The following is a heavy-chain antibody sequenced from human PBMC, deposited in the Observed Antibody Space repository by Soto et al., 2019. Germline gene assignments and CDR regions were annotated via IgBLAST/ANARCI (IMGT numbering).Heavy chain of an antibody. CDR3: AKDAAEYYFDY. CDR1: GFTFSSYG. J-gene: IGHJ4*02. CDR2: ITYDGSNK. V-gene: IGHV3-30*18. Sequence: QVQLVESGGGVVQPGRSLRLSCAASGFTFSSYGMHWVRQAPGKGLEWVAVITYDGSNKYYADSVKGRITISRDNSKNTRYLQMNSLRAEDTAVDYCAKDAAEYYFDYWGQGTLVTVSS.